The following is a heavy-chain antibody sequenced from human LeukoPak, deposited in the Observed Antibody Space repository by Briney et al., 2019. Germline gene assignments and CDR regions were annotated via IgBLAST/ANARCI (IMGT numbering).Heavy chain of an antibody. V-gene: IGHV7-4-1*02. J-gene: IGHJ4*02. CDR2: INTNTGNP. CDR1: GYTFTSYA. D-gene: IGHD3-22*01. CDR3: ARDRSGEYYYDSSGFD. Sequence: ASVKVSCKASGYTFTSYAMNWVRQAPGQGFEWMGWINTNTGNPTYAQGFTGRFVFSLDTSVSTAYLQISSLKAEDTAVYYCARDRSGEYYYDSSGFDWGQGTLVTVSS.